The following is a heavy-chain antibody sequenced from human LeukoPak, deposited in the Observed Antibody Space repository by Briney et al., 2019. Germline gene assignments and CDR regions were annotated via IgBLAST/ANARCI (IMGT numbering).Heavy chain of an antibody. V-gene: IGHV4-34*01. CDR2: INHSGGT. D-gene: IGHD5-24*01. CDR1: GGSFSGFY. CDR3: ARGKMATIPYYYYYMDV. Sequence: SETLSLTCAVYGGSFSGFYWSWIRQPPGKGLEWIGDINHSGGTNYIPSLKSRVTISVDTSKNQFSLKLSSVTAADTAVYYCARGKMATIPYYYYYMDVWGKGTTVTISS. J-gene: IGHJ6*03.